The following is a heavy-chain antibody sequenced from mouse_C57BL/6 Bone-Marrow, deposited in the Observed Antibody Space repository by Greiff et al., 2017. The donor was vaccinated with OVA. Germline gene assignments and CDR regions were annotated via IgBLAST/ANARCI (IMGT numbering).Heavy chain of an antibody. Sequence: GKLMESGGGLVQPGGSLKLSCAASGFTFSDYYMYWVRQTPEKRLEWVAYISNGGGSTYYPDTVKGRFTISRDNAKNTLYLQMSRLKSEDTAMYYCARWGVTARDYYAMDYWGQGTSVTVSS. J-gene: IGHJ4*01. D-gene: IGHD2-2*01. CDR3: ARWGVTARDYYAMDY. V-gene: IGHV5-12*01. CDR1: GFTFSDYY. CDR2: ISNGGGST.